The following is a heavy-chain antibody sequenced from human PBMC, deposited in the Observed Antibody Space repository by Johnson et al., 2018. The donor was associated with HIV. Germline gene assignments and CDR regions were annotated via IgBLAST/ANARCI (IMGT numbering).Heavy chain of an antibody. CDR2: ISYDGVNK. V-gene: IGHV3-30*04. J-gene: IGHJ3*02. CDR3: ARGGFDIVGGTIGWSAFDI. Sequence: QVQLVESAGGVVQPGRSLRLSCAASEFSFSTYALHWVRQAPGEGLEWVAVISYDGVNKYYADSVKGRFTVSRDNSKNTLYLQMTSLRTEDTAVYYCARGGFDIVGGTIGWSAFDIWGQGTMVTVSS. CDR1: EFSFSTYA. D-gene: IGHD1-26*01.